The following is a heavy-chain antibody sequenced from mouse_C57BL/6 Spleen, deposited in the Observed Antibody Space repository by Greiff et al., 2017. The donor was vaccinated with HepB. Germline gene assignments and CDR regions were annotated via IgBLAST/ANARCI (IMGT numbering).Heavy chain of an antibody. CDR2: INPNNGGT. CDR1: GYTFTDYY. Sequence: VQLQQSGPELVKPGASVKISCKASGYTFTDYYMNWVKQSHGKSLEWIGDINPNNGGTSYNQKFKGKATLTVDKSSSTAYMELRSLTSEDSAVYYCAREEGGLGRFAYWGQGTLVTVSA. D-gene: IGHD4-1*01. J-gene: IGHJ3*01. CDR3: AREEGGLGRFAY. V-gene: IGHV1-26*01.